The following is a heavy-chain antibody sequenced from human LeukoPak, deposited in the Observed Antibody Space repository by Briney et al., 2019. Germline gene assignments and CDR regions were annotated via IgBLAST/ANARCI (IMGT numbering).Heavy chain of an antibody. Sequence: NPSETLSLTCTVSAYSISNGYYWVWIRQPPGKGLEWIGGLYHSDSTYYNPSLKSRVTISVDTSKNQFSLKLSSVTAADTAVYYCARHPIAAAPQDAFDIWGQGTMVTVSS. V-gene: IGHV4-38-2*02. CDR3: ARHPIAAAPQDAFDI. CDR1: AYSISNGYY. CDR2: LYHSDST. D-gene: IGHD6-13*01. J-gene: IGHJ3*02.